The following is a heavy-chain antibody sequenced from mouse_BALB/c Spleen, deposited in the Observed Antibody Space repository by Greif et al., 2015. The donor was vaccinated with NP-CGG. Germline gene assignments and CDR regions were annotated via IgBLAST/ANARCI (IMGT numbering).Heavy chain of an antibody. CDR1: GFAFSSYD. J-gene: IGHJ3*01. CDR3: ARYGNWFAY. V-gene: IGHV5-12-1*01. Sequence: EVKLVESGGGLVKPGGSLKLSCAASGFAFSSYDMSWVRQTLEKRLEWVAYISSGGGSTYYPDTVKGRFTISRDNAKNTLYLQMSSLKSEDTAMYYCARYGNWFAYWGQGTLVTVSA. D-gene: IGHD2-1*01. CDR2: ISSGGGST.